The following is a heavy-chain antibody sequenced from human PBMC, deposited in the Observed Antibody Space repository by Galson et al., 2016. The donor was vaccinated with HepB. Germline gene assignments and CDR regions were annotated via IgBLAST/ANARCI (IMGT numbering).Heavy chain of an antibody. CDR2: IPLAGSNN. D-gene: IGHD3-10*01. J-gene: IGHJ6*02. V-gene: IGHV3-30*18. CDR1: GFRFGSYG. Sequence: SLRLSCAASGFRFGSYGMHWVRQAPGKGLEWVAYIPLAGSNNYYRDSGKGRFTISRDHSKNTVYLQINSLRAEDTAVYYCAKAPYYGSDRGYGMDVWGQGTTVTVSS. CDR3: AKAPYYGSDRGYGMDV.